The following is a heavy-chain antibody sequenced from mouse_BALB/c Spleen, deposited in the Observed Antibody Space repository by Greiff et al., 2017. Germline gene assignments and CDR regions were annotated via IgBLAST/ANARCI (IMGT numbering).Heavy chain of an antibody. CDR1: GFNIKDTY. CDR3: ARESGYDSFDY. V-gene: IGHV14-3*02. Sequence: EVQLQQSGAELVKPGASVKLSCTASGFNIKDTYMHWGKQRPEQGLEWIGRIDPANGNTKYDPKFQGKATITADTSSNTACLQLSSLTSEDTAVYYCARESGYDSFDYWGQGTTLTVSS. J-gene: IGHJ2*01. D-gene: IGHD2-2*01. CDR2: IDPANGNT.